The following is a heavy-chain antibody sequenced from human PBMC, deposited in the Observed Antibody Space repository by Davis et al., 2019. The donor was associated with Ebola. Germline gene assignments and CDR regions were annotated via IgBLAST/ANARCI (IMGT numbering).Heavy chain of an antibody. CDR3: ARGGGGLDY. J-gene: IGHJ4*02. Sequence: PSETLSLTCTVSGGSISSYYWSWIRQPPGKGLEWIGYIYYSGSTYYNPSLKSRVTISVDTSKNQFSLKLSSVTAADTAVYYCARGGGGLDYWGQGTLVTVSS. V-gene: IGHV4-59*12. D-gene: IGHD3-16*01. CDR2: IYYSGST. CDR1: GGSISSYY.